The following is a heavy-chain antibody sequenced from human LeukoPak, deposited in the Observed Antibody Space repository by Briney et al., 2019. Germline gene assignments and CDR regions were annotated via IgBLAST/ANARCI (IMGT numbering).Heavy chain of an antibody. CDR2: ISSSGSTI. J-gene: IGHJ3*02. V-gene: IGHV3-11*01. D-gene: IGHD3-10*01. Sequence: GGSLRLSCAASGFTFSDYYMSWIRQAPGKGLEWVSYISSSGSTIYYADSVKGRFTISRDNSKNTLYLQMNSLRAEDTAVYYCARVPPTMIRGNTAEVYAFDIWGQGTMVTVSS. CDR3: ARVPPTMIRGNTAEVYAFDI. CDR1: GFTFSDYY.